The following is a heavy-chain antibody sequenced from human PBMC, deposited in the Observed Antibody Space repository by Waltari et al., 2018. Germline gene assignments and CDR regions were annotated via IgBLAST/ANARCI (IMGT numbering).Heavy chain of an antibody. J-gene: IGHJ4*02. D-gene: IGHD1-26*01. CDR1: GFTLSSFS. Sequence: EVQLVESGGGLVQPGGSLRLSCAASGFTLSSFSMHWVRQAPGKGLEFVSAISYNGGSTYYANSVKGRFTSSRDKSKNTLYLQMGSLRAEDMAVYYCARVGGSYFHFDYWGQGTLVTVSS. V-gene: IGHV3-64*01. CDR3: ARVGGSYFHFDY. CDR2: ISYNGGST.